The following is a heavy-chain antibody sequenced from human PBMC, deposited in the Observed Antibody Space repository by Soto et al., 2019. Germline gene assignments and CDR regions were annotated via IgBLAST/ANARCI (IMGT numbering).Heavy chain of an antibody. V-gene: IGHV1-2*04. D-gene: IGHD2-15*01. CDR1: GYTFTGYY. Sequence: GASVKVSCKASGYTFTGYYMHWVRQAPGQGLEWMGWINPNSGGTNYAQKFQGWVTMTRDTSISTAYMELSRLRSDDTAVYYCARASHIVVVLAATRGAFDIWVQGTMVTVSS. CDR3: ARASHIVVVLAATRGAFDI. J-gene: IGHJ3*02. CDR2: INPNSGGT.